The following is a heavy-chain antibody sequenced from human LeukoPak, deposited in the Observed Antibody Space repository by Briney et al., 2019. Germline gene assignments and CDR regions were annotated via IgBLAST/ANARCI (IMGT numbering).Heavy chain of an antibody. Sequence: PSQTLSLTCTVSGGSISSGGSYWSWLRQHAGRGLEWIGYIYSSGSTYYNPSLKSRVTISIDTSKNQFSLKLSSGTAADTAVYYCARWGSRYYFDYWGQGTLVTVSS. CDR1: GGSISSGGSY. D-gene: IGHD3-16*01. CDR3: ARWGSRYYFDY. V-gene: IGHV4-31*03. CDR2: IYSSGST. J-gene: IGHJ4*02.